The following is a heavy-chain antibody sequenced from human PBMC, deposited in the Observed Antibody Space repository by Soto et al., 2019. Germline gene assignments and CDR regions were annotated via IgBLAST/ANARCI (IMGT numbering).Heavy chain of an antibody. J-gene: IGHJ4*02. Sequence: SETLSLTCAASGVSISGSYYYWGWLRQAPGKGPEWIGSVFYTGFTSYNPSLESRVSVSVDTSKNQFSLKDSGVSAAETAVYYCATSQKGYNWNYFDHWGQGALVTVSS. CDR3: ATSQKGYNWNYFDH. CDR1: GVSISGSYYY. V-gene: IGHV4-39*01. CDR2: VFYTGFT. D-gene: IGHD1-20*01.